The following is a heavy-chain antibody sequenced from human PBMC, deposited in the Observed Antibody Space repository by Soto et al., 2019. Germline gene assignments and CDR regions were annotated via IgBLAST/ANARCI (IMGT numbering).Heavy chain of an antibody. D-gene: IGHD4-17*01. V-gene: IGHV1-69*12. CDR3: ARGNYGATTIGYSYYFGMVV. CDR2: IIPIFGTA. J-gene: IGHJ6*02. CDR1: GGTFSSYA. Sequence: QVQLVQSGAEVKKPGSSVKVSCKASGGTFSSYAISWVRQAPGQGLEWMGGIIPIFGTANYAQKFQGRVTITADESTSTAYMELSSLRSEDTAVYYCARGNYGATTIGYSYYFGMVVWGQGTTVTVSS.